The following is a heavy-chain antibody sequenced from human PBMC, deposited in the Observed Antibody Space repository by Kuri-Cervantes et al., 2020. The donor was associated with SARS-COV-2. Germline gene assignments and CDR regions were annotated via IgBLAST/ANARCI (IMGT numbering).Heavy chain of an antibody. CDR2: IYTSGST. J-gene: IGHJ6*03. V-gene: IGHV4-4*07. D-gene: IGHD4/OR15-4a*01. Sequence: SETLSLTCTVSGGSISSYYWSWIRQPAGKGLEWIGRIYTSGSTNYNPSPKSRVTMSVDTSKNQFSLKLSSVTAADTAVYYCARDLPSDYTYYYYYMDVWGKGTTVTVSS. CDR3: ARDLPSDYTYYYYYMDV. CDR1: GGSISSYY.